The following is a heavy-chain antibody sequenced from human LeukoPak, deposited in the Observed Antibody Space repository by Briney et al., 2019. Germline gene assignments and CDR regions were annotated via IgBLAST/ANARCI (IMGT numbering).Heavy chain of an antibody. Sequence: SETLSLTCTVSGGSISSSSYYWGWIRQPPGKGLEWIGSIYYSGSTYYNPSLKSRVTISVDTSKNQFSPKLSSVTAADTAVYYCARLSSFVTSLDYWGQGTLVTVSS. V-gene: IGHV4-39*01. CDR1: GGSISSSSYY. CDR2: IYYSGST. J-gene: IGHJ4*02. CDR3: ARLSSFVTSLDY. D-gene: IGHD1-26*01.